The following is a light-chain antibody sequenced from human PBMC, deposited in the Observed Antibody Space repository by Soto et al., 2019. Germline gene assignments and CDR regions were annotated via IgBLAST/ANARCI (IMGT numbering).Light chain of an antibody. CDR3: SSYAGGNNLI. CDR2: EVN. J-gene: IGLJ2*01. CDR1: SSDIDNYNY. Sequence: QSVLTQPPSASGSPGQSVTISCTGTSSDIDNYNYVSWYQQHPGKAPKLMIYEVNKRPSGVPDRFSGSKSGNTASLTVSGLQAEDEADYFCSSYAGGNNLIFGGGTKVTVL. V-gene: IGLV2-8*01.